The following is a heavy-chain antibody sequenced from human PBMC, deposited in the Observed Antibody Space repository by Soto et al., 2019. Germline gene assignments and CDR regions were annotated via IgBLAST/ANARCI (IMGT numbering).Heavy chain of an antibody. V-gene: IGHV4-34*01. Sequence: PSETLSLTCAVYGGSFSGYYWSWIRQPPGKXLEWIGEINHSGSTNYNPSLKSRVTISVDTSKNQFSLKLSSVTAADTAVYYCARGRGPRGRTIFGVVMERPNYYYYGMDVWGQGTTVTVSS. CDR1: GGSFSGYY. J-gene: IGHJ6*02. CDR3: ARGRGPRGRTIFGVVMERPNYYYYGMDV. CDR2: INHSGST. D-gene: IGHD3-3*01.